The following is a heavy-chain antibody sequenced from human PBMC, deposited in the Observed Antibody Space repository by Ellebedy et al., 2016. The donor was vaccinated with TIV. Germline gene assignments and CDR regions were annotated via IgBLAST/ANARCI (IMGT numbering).Heavy chain of an antibody. CDR1: GFAFSNYW. V-gene: IGHV3-7*01. CDR2: IKQDGSEK. CDR3: ARGGNYLTY. D-gene: IGHD1-26*01. Sequence: GGSLRLXCAASGFAFSNYWMSWVRQAPGKGLEWVANIKQDGSEKYYVDSVKGRFTISRDDAKNSVYLQMNSLRAEDTAVYYCARGGNYLTYWGQGALVTVSS. J-gene: IGHJ4*02.